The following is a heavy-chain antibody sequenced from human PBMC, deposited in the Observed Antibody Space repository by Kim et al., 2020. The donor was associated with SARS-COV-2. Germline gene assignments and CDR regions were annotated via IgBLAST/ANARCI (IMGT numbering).Heavy chain of an antibody. CDR1: GGSVSSGSYY. V-gene: IGHV4-61*01. J-gene: IGHJ5*02. D-gene: IGHD3-10*01. CDR3: ARYYGSGSYYNPEVFDP. CDR2: IYYSGST. Sequence: SETLSLTCTVSGGSVSSGSYYWSWIRQPPGKGLEWIGYIYYSGSTNYNPSLKSRVTISVDTSKNQFSLKLSSVTAADTAVYYCARYYGSGSYYNPEVFDPWGQGTLVTVSS.